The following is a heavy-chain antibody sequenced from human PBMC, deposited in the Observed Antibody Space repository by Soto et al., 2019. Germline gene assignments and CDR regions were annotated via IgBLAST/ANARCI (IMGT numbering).Heavy chain of an antibody. J-gene: IGHJ6*02. Sequence: EVQLVESGGGLVQPGGSLRLSCAASGFTFSSYAMHWVRQAPGKGLEYFSAISTNGGSTYYANSVKGRFTISRDNFKDTLYLQMGSLGVEVMAVYYCARAGFWYGSGMYGYGIDVWGQGTTVAVSS. CDR3: ARAGFWYGSGMYGYGIDV. CDR1: GFTFSSYA. CDR2: ISTNGGST. V-gene: IGHV3-64*01. D-gene: IGHD3-10*01.